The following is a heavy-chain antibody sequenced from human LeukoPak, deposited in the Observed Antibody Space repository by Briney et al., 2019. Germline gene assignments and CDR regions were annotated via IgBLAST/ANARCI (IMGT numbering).Heavy chain of an antibody. CDR3: ARAVSGSYDSSGYDRGFDY. Sequence: SETLSLTCTVSGGSISSYYWSWIRQPPGKGLEWIGSIYYSGSTYYNPSLKSRVTISVDTSKNQFSLKLSSVTAADTAVYYCARAVSGSYDSSGYDRGFDYWGQGTLVTVSS. CDR1: GGSISSYY. D-gene: IGHD3-22*01. J-gene: IGHJ4*02. V-gene: IGHV4-59*05. CDR2: IYYSGST.